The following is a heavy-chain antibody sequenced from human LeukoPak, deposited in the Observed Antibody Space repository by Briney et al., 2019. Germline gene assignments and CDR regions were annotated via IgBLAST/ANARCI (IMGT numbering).Heavy chain of an antibody. CDR3: ARGSNWAYYFDY. V-gene: IGHV1-69*04. CDR2: IIPILGIA. D-gene: IGHD7-27*01. CDR1: GGTFSSYA. Sequence: ASVKVSCKASGGTFSSYAISWVRQAPGQGLEWMGRIIPILGIANYAQKFQGRVTITADKSTSTAYMELSSLRSEDTAVYYCARGSNWAYYFDYWGQGTLVTVPS. J-gene: IGHJ4*02.